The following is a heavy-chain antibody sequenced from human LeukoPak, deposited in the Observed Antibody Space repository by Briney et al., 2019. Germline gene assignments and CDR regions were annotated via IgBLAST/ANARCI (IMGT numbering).Heavy chain of an antibody. Sequence: GGSLRLSCAASGFTFSNYAMSWVRQAPGKGLEWVSVISSSGGSTYYAESVKDRFTISRDKSKSTLYLHMDSLRAEDTAIYHCAGAAYSSGWSYFDYWGQGTLVTVSS. CDR1: GFTFSNYA. D-gene: IGHD6-19*01. J-gene: IGHJ4*02. CDR2: ISSSGGST. CDR3: AGAAYSSGWSYFDY. V-gene: IGHV3-23*01.